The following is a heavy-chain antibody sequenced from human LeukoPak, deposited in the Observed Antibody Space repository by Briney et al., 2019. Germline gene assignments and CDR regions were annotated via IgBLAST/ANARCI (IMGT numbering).Heavy chain of an antibody. CDR1: GGSLSSRNYY. J-gene: IGHJ6*03. D-gene: IGHD3-10*01. V-gene: IGHV4-39*01. Sequence: SETLSLTCSVSGGSLSSRNYYWGWIRQPPGKGLEWIGSLYYSGNTYYNPSLGSRGSISVDTSTNQFSLTLTSVTAADTALYFCARQIRPPLGYSYYYMDVWGKGTTVTVSS. CDR3: ARQIRPPLGYSYYYMDV. CDR2: LYYSGNT.